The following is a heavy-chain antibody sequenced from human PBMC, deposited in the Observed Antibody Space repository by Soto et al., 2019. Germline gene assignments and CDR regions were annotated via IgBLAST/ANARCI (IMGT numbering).Heavy chain of an antibody. V-gene: IGHV1-69*13. Sequence: SVKVSCEACGGNFSSYAISWVRQAPGQGLEWMGGIIPIFGTANYAQKFQGRVTITADESTSTAYMELSSLRSEDTAVYYCARQFYRFVLDYYPYYGMDVWCPTPTVTDS. CDR3: ARQFYRFVLDYYPYYGMDV. D-gene: IGHD3-16*02. CDR1: GGNFSSYA. J-gene: IGHJ6*02. CDR2: IIPIFGTA.